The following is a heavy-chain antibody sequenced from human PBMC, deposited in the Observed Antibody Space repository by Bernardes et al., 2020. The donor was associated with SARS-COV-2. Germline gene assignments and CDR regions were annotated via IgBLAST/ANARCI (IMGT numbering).Heavy chain of an antibody. CDR2: FDPEDGET. Sequence: ASVKVSCMVSGYTLTELSMHWVRQAPGKGLEWMGGFDPEDGETIYAQKFQGRVTMTEDTSTDTAYMELSSLRSEDTAVYYCATSFAINRAGYYFDYWGQGTLVTVSS. J-gene: IGHJ4*02. CDR1: GYTLTELS. D-gene: IGHD2-21*01. CDR3: ATSFAINRAGYYFDY. V-gene: IGHV1-24*01.